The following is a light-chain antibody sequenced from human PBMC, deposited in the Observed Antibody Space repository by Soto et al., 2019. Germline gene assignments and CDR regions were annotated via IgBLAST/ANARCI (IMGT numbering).Light chain of an antibody. V-gene: IGKV3-20*01. Sequence: EVLLTQSPGTLSLSPGESATLSCRASQSVRNNYVAWYQQKPGQALRLLIYDASSRATGIPDRFSGSGSGTDFTLTISRLEPEDFAVYHCQQYGNSPRTFGQGTRLEIK. J-gene: IGKJ5*01. CDR3: QQYGNSPRT. CDR2: DAS. CDR1: QSVRNNY.